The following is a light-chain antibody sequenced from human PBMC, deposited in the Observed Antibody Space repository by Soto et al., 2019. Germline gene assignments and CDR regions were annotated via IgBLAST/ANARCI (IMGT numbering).Light chain of an antibody. Sequence: EVVLTQSPATLSVSPGERVTLSCRASQSVDIDLAWYQQIPGQAPRLLIYGTSTRAPDMPGRFSGRGSGTEFTLTISSLQSEDFATYYCQQLNSYPITFGQGTRLEIK. CDR2: GTS. J-gene: IGKJ5*01. CDR1: QSVDID. CDR3: QQLNSYPIT. V-gene: IGKV3-15*01.